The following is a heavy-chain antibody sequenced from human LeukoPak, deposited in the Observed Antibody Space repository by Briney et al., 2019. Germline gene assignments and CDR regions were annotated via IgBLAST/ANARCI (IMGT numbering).Heavy chain of an antibody. CDR1: GGSFSGYY. CDR3: ARLVNVGGMDV. V-gene: IGHV4-34*01. Sequence: PSETLSLTCAVYGGSFSGYYWSWIRQPPGKGLEWIGSIYYSGSTYYNPSLKSRVTISVDTSKNQFSLKLSSVTAADTAVYYCARLVNVGGMDVWGQGTTVTVSS. J-gene: IGHJ6*02. CDR2: IYYSGST.